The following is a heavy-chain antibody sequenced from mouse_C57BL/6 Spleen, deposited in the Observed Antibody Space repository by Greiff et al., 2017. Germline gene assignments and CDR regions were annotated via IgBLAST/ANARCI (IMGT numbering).Heavy chain of an antibody. CDR3: ARRDYGSSFDV. CDR2: ISYSGST. CDR1: GYSITSGYD. V-gene: IGHV3-1*01. D-gene: IGHD1-1*01. Sequence: EVQLVESGPGMVKPSQSLSLTCTVTGYSITSGYDWHWIRHFPGNKLEWMGYISYSGSTNYNPSLKSRISITHDTSKNHFFLKLNSVTTEDTATYYCARRDYGSSFDVWGTGTTVTVSS. J-gene: IGHJ1*03.